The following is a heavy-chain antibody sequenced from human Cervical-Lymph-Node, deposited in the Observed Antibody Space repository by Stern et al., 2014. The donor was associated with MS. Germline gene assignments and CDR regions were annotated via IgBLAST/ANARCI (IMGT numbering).Heavy chain of an antibody. CDR3: VRRRNSDSYDTFDI. CDR1: GYSFSNFW. V-gene: IGHV5-51*01. D-gene: IGHD2/OR15-2a*01. CDR2: IYPEDSDT. Sequence: EVQLVESGAEVKKPGESLKISCKTSGYSFSNFWIGWVRQKPGKGLEWMGIIYPEDSDTTYSPSFQGHVTISAAASIRTASLQLRSLKASDPAMYYCVRRRNSDSYDTFDIWAQGTMLIVSS. J-gene: IGHJ3*02.